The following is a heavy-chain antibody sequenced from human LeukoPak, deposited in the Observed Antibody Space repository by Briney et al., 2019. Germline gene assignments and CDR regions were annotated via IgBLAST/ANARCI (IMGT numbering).Heavy chain of an antibody. V-gene: IGHV4-34*01. CDR1: GGSFSGYY. D-gene: IGHD6-13*01. CDR3: ASFTSIAAAGGGMDV. J-gene: IGHJ6*04. CDR2: INHSGST. Sequence: SETLSLTCAVYGGSFSGYYWSWIRQPPGKGQERIGVINHSGSTNYNPSLKSRVTISVDTSKNQFSLKLSSVTAADTAVYYCASFTSIAAAGGGMDVWGKGTTVTVSS.